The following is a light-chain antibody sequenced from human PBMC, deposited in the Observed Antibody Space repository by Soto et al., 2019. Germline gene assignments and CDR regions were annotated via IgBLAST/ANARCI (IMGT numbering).Light chain of an antibody. CDR2: DAS. CDR3: QQYDSSSPN. CDR1: QNISVW. J-gene: IGKJ2*01. V-gene: IGKV1-5*01. Sequence: DIQMTQSPSTLSASVGDGVTITCRASQNISVWLAWYQQRPGKAPKFLIYDASSLETGVPSRFSGSGSGTEFTLTIRSLQPDDFAPYYCQQYDSSSPNFGQGTKLEIK.